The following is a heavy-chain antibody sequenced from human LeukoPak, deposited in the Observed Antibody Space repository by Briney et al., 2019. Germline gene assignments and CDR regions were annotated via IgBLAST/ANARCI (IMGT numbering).Heavy chain of an antibody. D-gene: IGHD3-9*01. CDR3: ARGWHYDILTTSSRYFDL. CDR1: GGSFSGYY. J-gene: IGHJ2*01. Sequence: SETLSLTGAVYGGSFSGYYWNWIRQRPGKGLECIGEINHSGSTKYNPTLKSRVTISVDMSKNQFSLKLSSVTAADTAVYYCARGWHYDILTTSSRYFDLWGRGTLVTVSS. CDR2: INHSGST. V-gene: IGHV4-34*01.